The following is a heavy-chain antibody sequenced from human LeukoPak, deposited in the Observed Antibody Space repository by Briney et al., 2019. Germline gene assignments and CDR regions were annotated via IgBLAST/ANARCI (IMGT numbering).Heavy chain of an antibody. CDR2: ISSSSSYI. D-gene: IGHD6-19*01. V-gene: IGHV3-21*01. J-gene: IGHJ4*02. CDR3: ASTPGIAVAVDY. CDR1: GFTFSSYS. Sequence: GGSLRLSCAASGFTFSSYSMNWVRQAPGKGLEWVSSISSSSSYIYYADSVKGRSTIYRDNAKTSLYLQMNSLRAEDTAVYYCASTPGIAVAVDYWGQGTLVTVSS.